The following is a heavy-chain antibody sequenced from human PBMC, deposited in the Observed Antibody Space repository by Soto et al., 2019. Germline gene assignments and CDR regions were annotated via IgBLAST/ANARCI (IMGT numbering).Heavy chain of an antibody. Sequence: QVQLQESGPGLVKPSETLSLTCTVSGGSISSYYWSWIRQPPGKGLEWIGYIYYSGSTNYNPSLKSRVTMSVDTPKSLCCRKLSSVTAADTAVYYCASSSGCVRYSATYFDYWGQGTLVTVSS. V-gene: IGHV4-59*01. D-gene: IGHD1-26*01. J-gene: IGHJ4*02. CDR3: ASSSGCVRYSATYFDY. CDR1: GGSISSYY. CDR2: IYYSGST.